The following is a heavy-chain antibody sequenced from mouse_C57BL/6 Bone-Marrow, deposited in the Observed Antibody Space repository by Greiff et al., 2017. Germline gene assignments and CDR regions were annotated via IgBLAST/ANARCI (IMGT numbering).Heavy chain of an antibody. CDR1: GFTFTDYY. D-gene: IGHD1-1*01. CDR2: IRNKANGYTT. CDR3: ARLGSSSWFAY. V-gene: IGHV7-3*01. J-gene: IGHJ3*01. Sequence: EVQLVESGGGLVQPGGSLSLSCAASGFTFTDYYMSWVRQPPGKALEWLGFIRNKANGYTTEYSASVKGRFTISRDNSQSILYLQMNALRAEDSATYYCARLGSSSWFAYWGQGTLVTVSA.